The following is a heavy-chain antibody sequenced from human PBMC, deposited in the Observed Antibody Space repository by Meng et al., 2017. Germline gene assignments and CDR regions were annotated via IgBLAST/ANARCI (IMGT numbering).Heavy chain of an antibody. CDR2: INHSGST. D-gene: IGHD6-6*01. CDR3: ARRRGGSSDWFDP. Sequence: QVRLQQWGAGLLKPSATLSLPCAVYGGSFSGYYWSWIRQPPGKGLEWIGEINHSGSTNYNPSLKSRVTISVDTSKNQFSLKLSSVTAADTAVYYCARRRGGSSDWFDPWGQGTLVTVSS. CDR1: GGSFSGYY. V-gene: IGHV4-34*01. J-gene: IGHJ5*02.